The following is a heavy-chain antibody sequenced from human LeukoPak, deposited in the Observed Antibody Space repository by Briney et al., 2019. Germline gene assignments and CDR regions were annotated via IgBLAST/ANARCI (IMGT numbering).Heavy chain of an antibody. CDR1: GYTLTELS. CDR2: FDPEDGET. V-gene: IGHV1-24*01. Sequence: ASVKVSCKVSGYTLTELSMHWVRQAPGKGLEWMGGFDPEDGETIYAQKFQGRVTMTEDTSTDTAYMELSSLRSEDTAVYYCARGYCSSTSCFYYYGMDVWGQGTTVTVSS. D-gene: IGHD2-2*01. J-gene: IGHJ6*02. CDR3: ARGYCSSTSCFYYYGMDV.